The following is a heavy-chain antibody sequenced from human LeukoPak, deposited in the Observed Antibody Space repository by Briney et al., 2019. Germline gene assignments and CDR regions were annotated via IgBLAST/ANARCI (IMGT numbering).Heavy chain of an antibody. V-gene: IGHV3-23*01. CDR1: GFTFSSYA. Sequence: PGGSLRLSCAASGFTFSSYAMSWVRQAPGKGLEWVSAISGSGGSTYYADSVKGRFTISRDNSKNTLYLQMNSLRTEDTAVYYCAKMLNTGHAHAALDYWGQGTLVTVSS. J-gene: IGHJ4*02. CDR2: ISGSGGST. D-gene: IGHD2-8*02. CDR3: AKMLNTGHAHAALDY.